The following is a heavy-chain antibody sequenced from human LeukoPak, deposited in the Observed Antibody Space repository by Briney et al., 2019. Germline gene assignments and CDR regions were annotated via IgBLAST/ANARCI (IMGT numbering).Heavy chain of an antibody. CDR2: IYTSGST. CDR3: ARRVRVAGTYNYYYYYIDV. D-gene: IGHD6-19*01. Sequence: PSETLSLTCTVSGGSISSYYWSWIRQPPGKGLEWIGYIYTSGSTNYNPSLKSRVTISVDTSKNQFSLKLSSVTAADTAVYYCARRVRVAGTYNYYYYYIDVWGKGTTVTVSS. J-gene: IGHJ6*03. CDR1: GGSISSYY. V-gene: IGHV4-4*09.